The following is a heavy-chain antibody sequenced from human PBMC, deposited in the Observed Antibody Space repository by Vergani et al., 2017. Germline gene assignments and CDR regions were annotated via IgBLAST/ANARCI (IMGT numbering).Heavy chain of an antibody. CDR3: TTVSPIQTTVTTYGVDYYYMDV. D-gene: IGHD4-17*01. Sequence: QVQLVESGGGVVQPGRSLRLSCAASGFTFSSYGMHWVRQAPGKGLEWVAVISYDGSNKYYADSVKGRFTISRDNSKNTLYLQMNSLRAEDTAVYYCTTVSPIQTTVTTYGVDYYYMDVWGKGP. CDR1: GFTFSSYG. V-gene: IGHV3-30*03. J-gene: IGHJ6*03. CDR2: ISYDGSNK.